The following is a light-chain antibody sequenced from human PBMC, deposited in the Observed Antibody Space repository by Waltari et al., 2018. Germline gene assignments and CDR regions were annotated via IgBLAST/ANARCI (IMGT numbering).Light chain of an antibody. CDR1: RSDVGIYNL. Sequence: QSALTQPASVSGSPGQSITISCTGTRSDVGIYNLVSWYQQHPGKAPKLMIYEGSKRPSVVSNRFSGSKTGNTASLTISGLQAEDEADYYCCSYAGSPFVFGTGTKVTVL. CDR3: CSYAGSPFV. J-gene: IGLJ1*01. V-gene: IGLV2-23*01. CDR2: EGS.